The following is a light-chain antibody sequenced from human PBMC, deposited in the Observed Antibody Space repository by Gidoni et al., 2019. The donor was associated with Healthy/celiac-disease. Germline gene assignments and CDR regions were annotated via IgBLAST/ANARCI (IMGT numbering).Light chain of an antibody. CDR3: QQYNNWPRWT. CDR1: QSVSSN. Sequence: EIVMTQSPAPLSVSPGERATPSCRASQSVSSNLAWYQQKPGQAPRLLIYGASTRATGIPARFSGSGSGKEFTLTSSSLQSEDFAVDYCQQYNNWPRWTFGQGTKVEIK. J-gene: IGKJ1*01. CDR2: GAS. V-gene: IGKV3-15*01.